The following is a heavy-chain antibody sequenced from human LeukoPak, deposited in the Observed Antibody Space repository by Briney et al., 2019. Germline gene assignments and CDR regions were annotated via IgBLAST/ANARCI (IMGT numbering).Heavy chain of an antibody. CDR2: ISYGGSA. Sequence: SETLSLTCDVYGGSFSGYYWSWIRQPPGEGLEWIGDISYGGSANYNPSPKNRVTISADSPRNQFSLKVFSLTAADTAVYYCARIGGATRSSYYFEYWGPGVLVTVSS. CDR3: ARIGGATRSSYYFEY. CDR1: GGSFSGYY. V-gene: IGHV4-34*01. D-gene: IGHD3-16*01. J-gene: IGHJ4*02.